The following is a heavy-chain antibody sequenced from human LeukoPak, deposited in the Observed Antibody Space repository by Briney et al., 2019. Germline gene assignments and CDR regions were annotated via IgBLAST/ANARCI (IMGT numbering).Heavy chain of an antibody. Sequence: SETLSLTCAVYGGSFSGYYWTWVRQSPEKGLEWIAEINHIETTNYNPSLKSRVTISVDTSQNQFSLRLNSVTAADTAVYYCARRGNCSGNTCYHQAHNVWGQGTTVTVSS. CDR3: ARRGNCSGNTCYHQAHNV. V-gene: IGHV4-34*01. CDR2: INHIETT. CDR1: GGSFSGYY. D-gene: IGHD2-2*01. J-gene: IGHJ6*02.